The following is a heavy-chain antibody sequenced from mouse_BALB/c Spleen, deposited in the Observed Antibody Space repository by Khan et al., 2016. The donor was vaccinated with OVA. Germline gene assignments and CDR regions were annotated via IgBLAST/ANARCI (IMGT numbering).Heavy chain of an antibody. V-gene: IGHV1S136*01. Sequence: EVQLQESGPELVKPGASVKMFCKASGYTFTNYVLHWVKQKPGQGLEWIGYINPYNGGTKYNEKFKGKATLASDKSSITANMELSSPTSEDSAVYYCARGNWQSYYFDNWGQGTTLTLSS. CDR2: INPYNGGT. D-gene: IGHD4-1*01. CDR1: GYTFTNYV. CDR3: ARGNWQSYYFDN. J-gene: IGHJ2*01.